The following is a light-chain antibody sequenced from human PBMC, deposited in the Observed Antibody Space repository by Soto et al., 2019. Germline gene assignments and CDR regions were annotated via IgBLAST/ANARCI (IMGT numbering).Light chain of an antibody. J-gene: IGKJ2*01. CDR3: QQYNNWPPYT. CDR1: QSVSID. V-gene: IGKV3-15*01. CDR2: GAS. Sequence: EIVMTQSPATLSVSPGDRATLSCRASQSVSIDLAWYQQKPGQTPRLLIYGASTRATGIPTRFSGSGSGTEFTLTISRMQSEEFAVYYCQQYNNWPPYTFGQGTKMEIK.